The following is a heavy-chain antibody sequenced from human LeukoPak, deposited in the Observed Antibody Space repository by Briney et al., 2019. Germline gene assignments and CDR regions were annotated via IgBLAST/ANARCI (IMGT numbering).Heavy chain of an antibody. Sequence: PSQTLSLTCTVSGGSISSYYWSWIRQPPGKGLEWIGYIYTSGRTTYNPSLKTRVTISVDTSKNQFSLKLSSVAAAATPVIYFGSRREDYCCYYIDYWGQGTLVTVSS. J-gene: IGHJ4*02. CDR1: GGSISSYY. V-gene: IGHV4-4*09. CDR2: IYTSGRT. CDR3: GSRREDYCCYYIDY. D-gene: IGHD2-15*01.